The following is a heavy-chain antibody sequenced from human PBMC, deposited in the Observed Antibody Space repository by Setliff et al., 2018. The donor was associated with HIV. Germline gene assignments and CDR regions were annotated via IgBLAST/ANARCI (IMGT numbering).Heavy chain of an antibody. CDR1: GGSFRGYS. D-gene: IGHD3-22*01. CDR3: ARVADSSGYYHLDY. Sequence: SETLSLTCAVYGGSFRGYSWSWIRQPPGKGPEWIGEVYHSGSSNYNPSLKSRVTISVDTSKKQFSLKLSSVTAADTAVYHCARVADSSGYYHLDYWGQGTLVTVSS. V-gene: IGHV4-34*01. J-gene: IGHJ4*02. CDR2: VYHSGSS.